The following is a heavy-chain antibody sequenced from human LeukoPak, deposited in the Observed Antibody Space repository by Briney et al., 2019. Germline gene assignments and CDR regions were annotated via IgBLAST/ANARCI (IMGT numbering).Heavy chain of an antibody. Sequence: PGRSLRLSCAASGFTFSSYGMHWVRQAPGKGLEWVSVIGGNGATTYYVDSVKGRFTISRDNSKNTLYLQMNSLRAEDTAVYYCATESSGNYPFDYWGQGTLVTVSS. V-gene: IGHV3-23*01. CDR1: GFTFSSYG. CDR2: IGGNGATT. D-gene: IGHD3-22*01. J-gene: IGHJ4*02. CDR3: ATESSGNYPFDY.